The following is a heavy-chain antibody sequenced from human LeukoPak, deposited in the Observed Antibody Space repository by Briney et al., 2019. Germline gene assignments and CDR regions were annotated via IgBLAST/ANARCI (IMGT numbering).Heavy chain of an antibody. V-gene: IGHV3-21*01. D-gene: IGHD3-22*01. CDR3: ARANYDSSGYLYYYYMDV. Sequence: GGSLRLSCAASGFTFSSYSMNWVRQAPGKGLEWVSSISSSSSYIYYADSVKGRFTISRDNAKNSLYLQMNSLRAEDTAVYYCARANYDSSGYLYYYYMDVWGKGTTVTGSS. J-gene: IGHJ6*03. CDR2: ISSSSSYI. CDR1: GFTFSSYS.